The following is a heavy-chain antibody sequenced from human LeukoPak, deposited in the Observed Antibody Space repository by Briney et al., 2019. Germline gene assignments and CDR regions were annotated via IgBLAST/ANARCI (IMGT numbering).Heavy chain of an antibody. CDR1: GGSISSYY. J-gene: IGHJ4*02. CDR2: IYTSGST. Sequence: SETLSLTCTVSGGSISSYYWSWIRQPPGKGLEWIGYIYTSGSTNYNPSLKSRVTISVDTSKNQFSLKLSSVTAADTAVYYCARGTGYYDSSGYYSDYWGQGTLVTVSS. D-gene: IGHD3-22*01. CDR3: ARGTGYYDSSGYYSDY. V-gene: IGHV4-4*09.